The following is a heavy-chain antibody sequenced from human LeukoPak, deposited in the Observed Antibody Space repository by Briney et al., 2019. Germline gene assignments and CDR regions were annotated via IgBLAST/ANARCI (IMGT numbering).Heavy chain of an antibody. V-gene: IGHV1-8*01. CDR1: GYTFTSYD. Sequence: ASVKVSCKASGYTFTSYDINWVRQATGQGLEWMGWMNPKSGNTGYAQKFQGRVSMTRNTSITPAYMELSSWRPGDQAVYYWARGSRGGEGDYWGQGTLVTVSS. D-gene: IGHD3-16*01. CDR2: MNPKSGNT. CDR3: ARGSRGGEGDY. J-gene: IGHJ4*02.